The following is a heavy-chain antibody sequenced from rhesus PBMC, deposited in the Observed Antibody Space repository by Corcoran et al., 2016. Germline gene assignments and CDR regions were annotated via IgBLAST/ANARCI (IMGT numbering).Heavy chain of an antibody. CDR2: IYGSRGST. D-gene: IGHD4-29*01. CDR3: ASPHDYGSSRDAFDF. Sequence: QVQLQESGPGVVKPSETLSLTCPVSGGPTSSGYDWSWIRQAPGKGLEGIGYIYGSRGSTNYNPSLKNRVTISKDASKNQFSLKLSSVTAADTAVYYCASPHDYGSSRDAFDFWGQGLRVTVSS. CDR1: GGPTSSGYD. J-gene: IGHJ3*01. V-gene: IGHV4-76*01.